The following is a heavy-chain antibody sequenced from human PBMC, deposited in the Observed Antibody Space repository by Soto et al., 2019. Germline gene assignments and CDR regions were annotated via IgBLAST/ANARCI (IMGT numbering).Heavy chain of an antibody. Sequence: PGGSLRLSCTASGFTFGDYAMSWVRQAPGKGLEWVGFIRSKAYGGTTEYAASVKGRFTISRDDSKSIAYLQMNSLKTEDTAVYYCTREDYYDSSGFDYWGQGTLVTVSS. CDR3: TREDYYDSSGFDY. J-gene: IGHJ4*02. V-gene: IGHV3-49*04. D-gene: IGHD3-22*01. CDR1: GFTFGDYA. CDR2: IRSKAYGGTT.